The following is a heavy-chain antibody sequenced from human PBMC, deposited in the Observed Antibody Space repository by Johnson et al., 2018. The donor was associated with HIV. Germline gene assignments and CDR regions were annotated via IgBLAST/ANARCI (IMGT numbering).Heavy chain of an antibody. V-gene: IGHV3-49*03. CDR1: GLSFGDYV. CDR3: SRHGGAPYTSSWLDALDI. J-gene: IGHJ3*02. D-gene: IGHD6-13*01. CDR2: IRSTAYGGTT. Sequence: VQLVESEGGLVQPGRSLTLSCKASGLSFGDYVMTWIRQAPGKGLEWVGFIRSTAYGGTTEYAASVTGRFTISRDDSKGIAYLEMNSLRTEDTAVYYCSRHGGAPYTSSWLDALDIWGQGTMVTVSS.